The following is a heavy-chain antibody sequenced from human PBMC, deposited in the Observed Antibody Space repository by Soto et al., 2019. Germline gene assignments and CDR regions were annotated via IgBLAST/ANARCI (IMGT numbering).Heavy chain of an antibody. V-gene: IGHV3-64D*06. J-gene: IGHJ4*02. D-gene: IGHD2-8*01. CDR3: AKGRGRFKSGVQKTFDS. CDR2: IGASGYST. Sequence: GGSLRLSCSASGLSLSNSVMHWVRQTPGKGLEYVSAIGASGYSTYYADSVKGRFIISRDNSKNTLYLQMSSLRTEDTAVYYCAKGRGRFKSGVQKTFDSWGQGTLVTVSS. CDR1: GLSLSNSV.